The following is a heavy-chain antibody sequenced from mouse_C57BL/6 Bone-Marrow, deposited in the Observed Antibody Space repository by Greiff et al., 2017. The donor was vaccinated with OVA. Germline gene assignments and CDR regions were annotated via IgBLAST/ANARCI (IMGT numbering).Heavy chain of an antibody. V-gene: IGHV3-1*01. J-gene: IGHJ4*01. Sequence: EVQLVESGPGMVKPSQSLSLTCTVTGYSITSGYDWHWIRHFPGNKLEWMGYISYSGSTNYNPSLKSRISITHDTSKNHFFLKLNSVTTEDTATYYCARGGEHVYYYAMDYWGQGTSVTVSS. CDR3: ARGGEHVYYYAMDY. CDR1: GYSITSGYD. CDR2: ISYSGST.